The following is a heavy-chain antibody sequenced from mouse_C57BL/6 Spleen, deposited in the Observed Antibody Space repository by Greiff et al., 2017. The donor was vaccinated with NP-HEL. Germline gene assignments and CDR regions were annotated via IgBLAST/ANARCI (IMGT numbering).Heavy chain of an antibody. Sequence: EVQLQQSGAELVRPGASVKLSCTASGFNITDDYMHWVKQRPEQGLEWIGWIDPANGDTEYASKFQGKATITADTSSNTAYLQLSSLTSEDTSVYYCTRRQLRRGFDYWGQGTTLTVSS. V-gene: IGHV14-4*01. CDR1: GFNITDDY. D-gene: IGHD3-2*02. J-gene: IGHJ2*01. CDR2: IDPANGDT. CDR3: TRRQLRRGFDY.